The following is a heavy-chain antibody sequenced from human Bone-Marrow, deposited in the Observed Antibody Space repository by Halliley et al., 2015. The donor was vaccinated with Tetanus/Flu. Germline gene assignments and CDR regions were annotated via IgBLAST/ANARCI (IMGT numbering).Heavy chain of an antibody. V-gene: IGHV4-59*01. D-gene: IGHD3-9*01. Sequence: WIGSISFTGNTNSNPSLKSRVTISIDTSKNQFALMLVSVTAADTAMYFCARDTGGYYNGWGQGSLVTVSS. J-gene: IGHJ4*02. CDR2: ISFTGNT. CDR3: ARDTGGYYNG.